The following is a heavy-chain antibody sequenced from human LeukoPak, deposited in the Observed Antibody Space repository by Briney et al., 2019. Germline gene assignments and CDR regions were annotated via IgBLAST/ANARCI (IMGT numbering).Heavy chain of an antibody. J-gene: IGHJ5*02. CDR2: IIPIFGTA. V-gene: IGHV1-69*05. Sequence: ASVKVSCKASGGTLSSYAISWVRQAPGQGLEWMGGIIPIFGTANYAQKFQGRVTITTDESTSTAYMELSSLRSEDTAVYYCARVATYDSSGYAGANWFDPWGQGTLVTVSS. CDR1: GGTLSSYA. D-gene: IGHD3-22*01. CDR3: ARVATYDSSGYAGANWFDP.